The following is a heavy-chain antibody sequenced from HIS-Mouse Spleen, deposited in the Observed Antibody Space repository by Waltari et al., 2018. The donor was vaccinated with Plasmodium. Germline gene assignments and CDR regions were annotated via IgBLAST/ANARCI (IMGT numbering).Heavy chain of an antibody. D-gene: IGHD1-7*01. J-gene: IGHJ4*02. CDR3: ARDRITGTSYFDY. CDR1: GGSISSRSFY. V-gene: IGHV4-39*07. CDR2: IYYSGST. Sequence: QLQLQESGPGLVQPSETLYLPCPVSGGSISSRSFYWVWIRQPPGKGLEWIGGIYYSGSTYYNPSLKSRVTISVDTSKNQFSLKLSSVTAADTAVYYCARDRITGTSYFDYWGQGTLVTVSS.